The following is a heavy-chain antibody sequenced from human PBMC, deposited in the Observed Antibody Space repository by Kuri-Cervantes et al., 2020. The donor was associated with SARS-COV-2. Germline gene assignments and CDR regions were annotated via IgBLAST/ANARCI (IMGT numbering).Heavy chain of an antibody. J-gene: IGHJ4*02. CDR1: GFTFRDYY. Sequence: GESLKISCVASGFTFRDYYMSWIHQAPGKGLEWISYISSSDSTTYYADSVKGRFTISRDNAKRTLFLQMNSLRVDDTAVYYCSRDQVSAAGTANYWGQGALVTVSS. CDR3: SRDQVSAAGTANY. V-gene: IGHV3-11*01. D-gene: IGHD6-13*01. CDR2: ISSSDSTT.